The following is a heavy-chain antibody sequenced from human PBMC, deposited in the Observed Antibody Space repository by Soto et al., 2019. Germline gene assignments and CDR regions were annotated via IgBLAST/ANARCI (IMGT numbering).Heavy chain of an antibody. Sequence: SETMSLTCTVSGGSISSSSYYWGWIRQPPGKGLEWIGSICYSESTYYNPSLKSRVTISVDTSKNQFSLKLSSVTAADTAVYYCARQYDFWSGYYTDYYYYYMDVWGKGTTVTV. CDR1: GGSISSSSYY. CDR2: ICYSEST. V-gene: IGHV4-39*01. D-gene: IGHD3-3*01. J-gene: IGHJ6*03. CDR3: ARQYDFWSGYYTDYYYYYMDV.